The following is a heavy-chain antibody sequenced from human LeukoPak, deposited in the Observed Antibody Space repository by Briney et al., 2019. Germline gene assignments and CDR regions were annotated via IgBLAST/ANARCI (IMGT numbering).Heavy chain of an antibody. CDR2: INAGNGNT. D-gene: IGHD6-13*01. J-gene: IGHJ4*02. Sequence: ASVKVSCKASGYTFTSYAMHWVRQAPGQRLEWMGWINAGNGNTKYSQKFQGRVTITRDTSASTAYMELSSLRSEDTAVYYCARRVFIAAAIYFDYWGQGTLVTVSS. CDR1: GYTFTSYA. V-gene: IGHV1-3*01. CDR3: ARRVFIAAAIYFDY.